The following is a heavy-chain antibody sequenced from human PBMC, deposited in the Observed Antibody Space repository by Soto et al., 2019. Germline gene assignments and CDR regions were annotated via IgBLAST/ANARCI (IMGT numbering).Heavy chain of an antibody. CDR2: IDAGGGGT. V-gene: IGHV3-23*01. CDR3: ARESRFLEWLSLNWFDP. CDR1: GFTFSSYA. J-gene: IGHJ5*02. Sequence: LRLSCVASGFTFSSYAMGWVRQAPGKGLEWVSAIDAGGGGTYYADSVKGRFTISRDNAKNSLYLQMNSLRDEDTAVYYCARESRFLEWLSLNWFDPWGQGTLVTVSS. D-gene: IGHD3-3*01.